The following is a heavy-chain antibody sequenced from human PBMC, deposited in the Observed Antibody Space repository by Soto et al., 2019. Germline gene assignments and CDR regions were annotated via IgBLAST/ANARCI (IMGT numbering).Heavy chain of an antibody. CDR2: ISGSTI. V-gene: IGHV3-23*01. D-gene: IGHD3-16*02. CDR1: GFTFSSYA. CDR3: ARLRLGELSLWAPLDY. Sequence: EVQLLESGGGLVQPGGSLRLSCAASGFTFSSYAMSWVRQAPGKGLEWVSAISGSTIYYADSVKGRFTISRDNAKNSLYLQMNSLRAEDTAVYYCARLRLGELSLWAPLDYWGQGTLVTVSS. J-gene: IGHJ4*02.